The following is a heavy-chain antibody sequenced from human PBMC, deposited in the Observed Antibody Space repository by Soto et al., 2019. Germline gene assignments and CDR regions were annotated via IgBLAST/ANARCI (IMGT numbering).Heavy chain of an antibody. D-gene: IGHD3-16*01. CDR1: GFAFSDYG. CDR2: ISYDGTNE. Sequence: QVQLVESGGGVVRPGRSLRLSCAASGFAFSDYGMHWVRQAPGKGLEWVTVISYDGTNEYYADSVKGRFSISRDNSKNTLYLHMNSLRPEDTSIYYCAKDKGFRGGIMDAWGQGTLVTVSS. V-gene: IGHV3-30*18. CDR3: AKDKGFRGGIMDA. J-gene: IGHJ5*02.